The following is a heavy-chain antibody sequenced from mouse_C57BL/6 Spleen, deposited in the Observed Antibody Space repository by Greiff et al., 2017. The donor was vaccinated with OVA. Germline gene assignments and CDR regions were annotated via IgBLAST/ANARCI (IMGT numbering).Heavy chain of an antibody. J-gene: IGHJ1*03. CDR2: IYPGNSDT. Sequence: EVKLVESGTVLARPGASVKMSCKTSGYTFTSYWMHWVKQRPGQGLEWIGAIYPGNSDTSYNQKFKGKAKLTAVTSASTAYMELSSLTNEDSAVYYCTNYYGSSPLLGFDVWGTGTTVTVSS. D-gene: IGHD1-1*01. V-gene: IGHV1-5*01. CDR1: GYTFTSYW. CDR3: TNYYGSSPLLGFDV.